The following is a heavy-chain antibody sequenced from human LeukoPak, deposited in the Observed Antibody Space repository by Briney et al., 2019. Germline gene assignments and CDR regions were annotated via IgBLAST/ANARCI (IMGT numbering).Heavy chain of an antibody. V-gene: IGHV6-1*01. CDR3: AKGQWLVNDVFNI. J-gene: IGHJ3*02. CDR2: TYYRSKWYN. CDR1: GDSVSSNSAA. Sequence: SQTLSLTCAISGDSVSSNSAAWNWIRQSPSRGLEWLGRTYYRSKWYNDYAVSVKSRITINADTSRNQFSLQLNSVTPEDTAVYYCAKGQWLVNDVFNIWGQGTMVTVSS. D-gene: IGHD6-19*01.